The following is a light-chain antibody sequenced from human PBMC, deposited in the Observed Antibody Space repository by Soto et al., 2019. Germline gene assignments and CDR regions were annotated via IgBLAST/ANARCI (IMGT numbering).Light chain of an antibody. CDR3: QQYDNLPLT. CDR1: QDIKNY. V-gene: IGKV1-33*01. Sequence: IQMTQSPSSLSPSVGDRVTITCQASQDIKNYLNWYQQKSGKAPKLLIFHASDLETGVPSRFSGTGSGTDFTFTINSLLPEDIATYYCQQYDNLPLTVGGGTKVEIK. CDR2: HAS. J-gene: IGKJ4*01.